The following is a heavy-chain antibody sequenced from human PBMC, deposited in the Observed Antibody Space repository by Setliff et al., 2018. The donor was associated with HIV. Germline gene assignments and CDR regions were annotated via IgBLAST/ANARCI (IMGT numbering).Heavy chain of an antibody. J-gene: IGHJ5*02. V-gene: IGHV4-59*12. CDR3: ARDQGESTWSYWFDP. CDR2: IYYSGST. D-gene: IGHD6-13*01. CDR1: GGSISSYY. Sequence: SETLSLTCTVSGGSISSYYWSWIRQPPGKGLEWIGYIYYSGSTNYNPSFQSRVSMSIDTSKNQFSLTLTSVTAADTAVYYCARDQGESTWSYWFDPWGQGTQVTVSS.